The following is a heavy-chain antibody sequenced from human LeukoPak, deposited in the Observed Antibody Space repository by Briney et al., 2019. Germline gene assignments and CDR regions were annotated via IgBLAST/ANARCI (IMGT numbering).Heavy chain of an antibody. Sequence: PGGSLRLSCAASGFTFSSYGMHWVRQAPGKGLEWVAFIRYDGNNKYYADSVKGRFTVSRDDSKNTLYLQMNSLRAEETAVYYCAKDSSSWSFDYWGQGTLVTVSS. D-gene: IGHD6-13*01. CDR1: GFTFSSYG. J-gene: IGHJ4*02. CDR3: AKDSSSWSFDY. CDR2: IRYDGNNK. V-gene: IGHV3-30*02.